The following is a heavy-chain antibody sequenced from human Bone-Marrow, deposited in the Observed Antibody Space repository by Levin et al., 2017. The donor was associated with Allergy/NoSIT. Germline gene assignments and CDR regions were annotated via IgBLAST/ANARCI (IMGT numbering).Heavy chain of an antibody. J-gene: IGHJ4*02. CDR2: ISWNSDII. D-gene: IGHD4-17*01. Sequence: LSLTCAASGFTFDDSGLHWVRQAPGKGPEWVSGISWNSDIIEYADSVKGRFTISRDSAGKSLYLQMNSLRPDDTAIYYCVKDLSSVTTGYLDSWGQGTLVTVSS. CDR1: GFTFDDSG. V-gene: IGHV3-9*01. CDR3: VKDLSSVTTGYLDS.